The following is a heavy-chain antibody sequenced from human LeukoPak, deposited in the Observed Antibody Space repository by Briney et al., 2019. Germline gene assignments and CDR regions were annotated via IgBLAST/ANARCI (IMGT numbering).Heavy chain of an antibody. V-gene: IGHV4-4*07. CDR2: SNTTGIT. J-gene: IGHJ4*02. CDR1: GGSLTNYF. CDR3: ARNALRGYIYGFDY. D-gene: IGHD5-18*01. Sequence: ETVSLICTVSGGSLTNYFWRWVRQPAGKGMEWVGSSNTTGITNCHTSLDSRVTRSVNTSKKQFSLRLNTVTAADTAVYFCARNALRGYIYGFDYWGQGTLVTVSS.